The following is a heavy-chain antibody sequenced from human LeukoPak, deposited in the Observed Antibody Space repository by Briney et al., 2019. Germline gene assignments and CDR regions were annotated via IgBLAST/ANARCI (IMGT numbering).Heavy chain of an antibody. CDR1: GYNFISYY. CDR2: INPSGGST. D-gene: IGHD2-8*01. J-gene: IGHJ6*02. Sequence: ASVKVSCKASGYNFISYYMHWVRQAPGQGLEWMGIINPSGGSTSYAQKFQDRVTMTRDTSTSTVYMELSSLKSEDTAVYYCAREDVVLVDAVRYQYYGMDVWGQGTTVTVPS. V-gene: IGHV1-46*01. CDR3: AREDVVLVDAVRYQYYGMDV.